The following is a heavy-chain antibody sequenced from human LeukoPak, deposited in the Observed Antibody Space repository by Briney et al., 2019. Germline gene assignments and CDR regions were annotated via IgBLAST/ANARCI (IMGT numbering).Heavy chain of an antibody. CDR1: GYTFTDYY. CDR2: INPTSGGT. J-gene: IGHJ4*02. D-gene: IGHD2-2*01. Sequence: ASVKVSCKASGYTFTDYYIHWVRQAPGQGLEWMGRINPTSGGTTSAQKFRGRVTMTRDTSINTAYMELSRLRSDDTAVFYCARSSTTYYYFDFWGQGALVTVSS. V-gene: IGHV1-2*06. CDR3: ARSSTTYYYFDF.